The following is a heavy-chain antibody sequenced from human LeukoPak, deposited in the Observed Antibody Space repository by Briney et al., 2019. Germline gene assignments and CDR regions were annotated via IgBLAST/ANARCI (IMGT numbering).Heavy chain of an antibody. Sequence: GGSLRLSCAVSGFTFDDYAMHWVRQVPGKGLEWVSGINWNSDSIGYADSVKGRFTISRDNAKNSLYLQMNSLRAEDTAVYYCARDPSSGWYLKGWFDPWGQGTLVTVSS. D-gene: IGHD6-19*01. CDR1: GFTFDDYA. CDR2: INWNSDSI. CDR3: ARDPSSGWYLKGWFDP. V-gene: IGHV3-9*01. J-gene: IGHJ5*02.